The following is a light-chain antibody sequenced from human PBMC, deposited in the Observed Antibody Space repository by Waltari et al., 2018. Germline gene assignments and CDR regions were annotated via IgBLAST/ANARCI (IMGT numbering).Light chain of an antibody. Sequence: ETVLTQSPATLSLSPGGRATLSCRASQSIFTYLAWYQQKPGQAPRLLIYGASNRATGVPARFSGSGSGTDFTLTISSLEPEDFAVYYCQQRNNWPITYGQGTRLEIK. CDR1: QSIFTY. V-gene: IGKV3-11*01. CDR2: GAS. J-gene: IGKJ5*01. CDR3: QQRNNWPIT.